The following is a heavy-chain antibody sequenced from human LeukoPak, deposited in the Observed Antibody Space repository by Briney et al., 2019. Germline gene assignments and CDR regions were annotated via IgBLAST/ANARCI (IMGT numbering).Heavy chain of an antibody. CDR3: ARLTPYGDLFQH. Sequence: SGTLSLTCAVYGGSFSGYYWSWIRQPPGKGLEWIGEINHSGSTNYNPSLKSRVTISVDTSKNQFSLKLSSVTAADTAVYYCARLTPYGDLFQHWGQGTLVTVSS. D-gene: IGHD4-17*01. J-gene: IGHJ1*01. V-gene: IGHV4-34*01. CDR1: GGSFSGYY. CDR2: INHSGST.